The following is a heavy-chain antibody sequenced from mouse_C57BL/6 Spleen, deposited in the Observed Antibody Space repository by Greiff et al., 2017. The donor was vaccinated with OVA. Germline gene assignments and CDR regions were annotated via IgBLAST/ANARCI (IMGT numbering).Heavy chain of an antibody. Sequence: VQLQQPGAELVMPGASVKLCCKASGYTFTSYWMHWVKQRPGQGLEWIGEIDPSDSYTNYNQKFKGKSTLTVDKSSSTAYMQLSSLTSEDSAVYYCARDSSGYGYWGQGTTLTVSS. CDR3: ARDSSGYGY. D-gene: IGHD3-2*02. CDR1: GYTFTSYW. V-gene: IGHV1-69*01. CDR2: IDPSDSYT. J-gene: IGHJ2*01.